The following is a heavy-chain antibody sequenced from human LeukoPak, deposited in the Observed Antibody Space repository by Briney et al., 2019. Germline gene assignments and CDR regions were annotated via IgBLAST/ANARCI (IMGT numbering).Heavy chain of an antibody. CDR1: GYTFTTYN. J-gene: IGHJ6*03. D-gene: IGHD6-13*01. CDR2: ISGYNGNT. Sequence: ASVKVSCKASGYTFTTYNINWVRQAPGQGLEWMGWISGYNGNTNYAQKLQGRVTMTTDTSTSTAYMELRSLRSDDTAVYYCARGAAAGISGYMDVWGKGTTVTVSS. CDR3: ARGAAAGISGYMDV. V-gene: IGHV1-18*01.